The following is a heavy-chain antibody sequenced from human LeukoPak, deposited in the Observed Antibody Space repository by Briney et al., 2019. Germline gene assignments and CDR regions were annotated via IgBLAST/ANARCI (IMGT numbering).Heavy chain of an antibody. D-gene: IGHD5-12*01. CDR1: GGFINSYY. Sequence: SETLSLTCTVSGGFINSYYWTWVRQPAGKGLEWVGRIFANGTTQYSPSLKSRVTTSANLSKNQFSLKLNSLTAADTGVYYCARSVANSDYWGQGILVTVSS. CDR3: ARSVANSDY. J-gene: IGHJ4*02. CDR2: IFANGTT. V-gene: IGHV4-4*07.